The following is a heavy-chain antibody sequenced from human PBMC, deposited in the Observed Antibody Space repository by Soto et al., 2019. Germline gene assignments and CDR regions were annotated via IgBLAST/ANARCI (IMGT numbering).Heavy chain of an antibody. V-gene: IGHV3-30-3*01. CDR2: ISYDGSNK. CDR1: GFTFSGYA. D-gene: IGHD3-10*01. J-gene: IGHJ3*02. Sequence: PLRLSCAASGFTFSGYAMHWVRQAPGKGLEWVAVISYDGSNKYYADSVKGRFTISRDNSKNTLYLQMNSLRAEDTAVYYCASLSYYGSGSYYNVHDAFDIWGQGTMVTVSS. CDR3: ASLSYYGSGSYYNVHDAFDI.